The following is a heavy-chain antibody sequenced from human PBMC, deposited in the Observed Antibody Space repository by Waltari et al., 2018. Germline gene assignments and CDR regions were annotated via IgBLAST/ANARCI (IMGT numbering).Heavy chain of an antibody. J-gene: IGHJ4*02. CDR3: ARVRLSRHYPYSSSPRAVGYFDY. D-gene: IGHD6-13*01. Sequence: QVQLQQWGAGLLKPSETLSLTCAVYGGSFSGYYWSWIRQPPGKGLEWIGEINHSGSTNYNPSLKSRVTISVDTSKNQFSLKLSSVTAADTAVYYCARVRLSRHYPYSSSPRAVGYFDYWGQGTLVTVSS. CDR1: GGSFSGYY. V-gene: IGHV4-34*01. CDR2: INHSGST.